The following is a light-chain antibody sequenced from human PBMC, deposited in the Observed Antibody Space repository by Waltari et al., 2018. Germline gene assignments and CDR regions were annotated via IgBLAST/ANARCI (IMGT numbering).Light chain of an antibody. CDR1: NPDVGAHNF. CDR2: DVS. V-gene: IGLV2-14*01. Sequence: QSALTQPPSVSGSPGQPIPIPCTGPNPDVGAHNFVSWYQQPPGRAPKLIIYDVSNRPSGISERFSGSKFGNTASLTISGLQAEDEADYYCSSYTRSRTYVFGSGTKVTVL. CDR3: SSYTRSRTYV. J-gene: IGLJ1*01.